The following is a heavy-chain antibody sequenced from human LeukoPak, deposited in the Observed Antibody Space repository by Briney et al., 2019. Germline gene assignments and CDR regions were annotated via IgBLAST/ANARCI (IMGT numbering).Heavy chain of an antibody. CDR1: GSSISSGYY. CDR3: ARASFVGDDYSNYGSFDY. Sequence: PSETLSLTCAVSGSSISSGYYWGWIRQPPGKGVEWIASIYHSGSTYYNPSFKSRVCISVDTSKNQFSLKLTSVAAADTAVFYCARASFVGDDYSNYGSFDYWGQGILVTVSS. V-gene: IGHV4-38-2*01. D-gene: IGHD4-11*01. J-gene: IGHJ4*02. CDR2: IYHSGST.